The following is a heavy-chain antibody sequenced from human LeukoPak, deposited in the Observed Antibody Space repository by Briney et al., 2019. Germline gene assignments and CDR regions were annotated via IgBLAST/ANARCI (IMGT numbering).Heavy chain of an antibody. J-gene: IGHJ1*01. Sequence: GASVKVSCKASGYTFTGYYMHWVRQAPGQGLEWMGWSNPNSGGTNYAQKFQGRVTMTRDTSISTAYMELSRLRSDDTAVYYCARDILDYGGNIGYFQHWGQGTLVTVSS. CDR3: ARDILDYGGNIGYFQH. V-gene: IGHV1-2*02. CDR2: SNPNSGGT. D-gene: IGHD4-23*01. CDR1: GYTFTGYY.